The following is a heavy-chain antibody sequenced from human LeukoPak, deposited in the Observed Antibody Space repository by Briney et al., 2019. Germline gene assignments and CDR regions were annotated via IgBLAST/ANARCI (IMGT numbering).Heavy chain of an antibody. V-gene: IGHV3-53*01. D-gene: IGHD3-3*01. CDR2: IYSGGST. J-gene: IGHJ4*02. Sequence: GGSLRLSCAASGFTVSSNYMSWVRQAPGKGLEWVSVIYSGGSTYYADSVEGRFTISRDNSKNTLYLQMNSLRAEDTAVYYCARGPECCGLSYFDYWGQGTLVTVSS. CDR1: GFTVSSNY. CDR3: ARGPECCGLSYFDY.